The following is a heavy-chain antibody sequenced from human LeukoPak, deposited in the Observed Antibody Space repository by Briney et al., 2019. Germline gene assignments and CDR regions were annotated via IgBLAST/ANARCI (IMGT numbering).Heavy chain of an antibody. CDR3: ARGYCSGGSCYSYYYYNYMDV. D-gene: IGHD2-15*01. Sequence: GSLRLSCAASGFNFSNYVMSWVRQAPGKGLEWIGSIHYSGSTNYNPSLKSRVTISVDTSKNQFSLKLSSVTAADTAVYYCARGYCSGGSCYSYYYYNYMDVWGKGTTVTVSS. CDR2: IHYSGST. V-gene: IGHV4-4*02. J-gene: IGHJ6*03. CDR1: GFNFSNYV.